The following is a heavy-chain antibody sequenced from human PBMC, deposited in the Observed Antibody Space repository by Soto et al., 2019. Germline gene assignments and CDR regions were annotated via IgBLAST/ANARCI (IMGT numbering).Heavy chain of an antibody. J-gene: IGHJ6*02. CDR2: INPSGGST. V-gene: IGHV1-46*01. D-gene: IGHD3-22*01. Sequence: GSCKASGYTFTSYYMHWVRQAPGQGLEWMGIINPSGGSTSYAQKFQGRVTMTRDTSTSTVYMELSSLRSEDTAVYYCARDVSLIVVVITGGMDVWGQGTTVTVSS. CDR1: GYTFTSYY. CDR3: ARDVSLIVVVITGGMDV.